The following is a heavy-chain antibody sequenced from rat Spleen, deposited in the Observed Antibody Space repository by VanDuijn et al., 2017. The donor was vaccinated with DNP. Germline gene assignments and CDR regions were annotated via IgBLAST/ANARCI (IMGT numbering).Heavy chain of an antibody. CDR1: GFTFTNFD. CDR3: AKGPNYGGWSDYFDY. Sequence: EVQLGESGGGLVQPGRSLKLSCAASGFTFTNFDMAWVRQAPTKGLEWVATISTGGGETYYRDSVKGRFTISRDNAKSTLYLQMDSLRSEDTAIYYCAKGPNYGGWSDYFDYWGQGVMVTVSS. CDR2: ISTGGGET. V-gene: IGHV5S23*01. D-gene: IGHD1-11*01. J-gene: IGHJ2*01.